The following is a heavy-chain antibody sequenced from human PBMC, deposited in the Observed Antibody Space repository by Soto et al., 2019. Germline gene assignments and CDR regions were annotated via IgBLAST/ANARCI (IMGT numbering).Heavy chain of an antibody. J-gene: IGHJ4*02. CDR1: GVTFGSYA. D-gene: IGHD3-3*01. Sequence: PGGSLRLSCAASGVTFGSYAMSCVRKAPGKGLEWVSSISGSGGSTYYADSVKGRFTISRDNSKNTLYLQMNGLRAEDTAIYYCAKVSISGVVITNFDYWGQGTLVTVSS. CDR3: AKVSISGVVITNFDY. CDR2: ISGSGGST. V-gene: IGHV3-23*01.